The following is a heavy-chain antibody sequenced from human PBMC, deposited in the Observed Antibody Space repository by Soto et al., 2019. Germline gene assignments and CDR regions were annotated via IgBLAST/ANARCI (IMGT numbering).Heavy chain of an antibody. CDR1: GGSISSDNHY. CDR2: IHYTGST. J-gene: IGHJ3*02. D-gene: IGHD2-15*01. Sequence: PSETLSITCTISGGSISSDNHYWSWIRQHPGKGLEWIGYIHYTGSTYYNPSLESRVTISVDTSKNQFSLNLNSVTAADTAVFYCAREVRARAARDAYYISTQRSTVTVSS. V-gene: IGHV4-31*03. CDR3: AREVRARAARDAYYI.